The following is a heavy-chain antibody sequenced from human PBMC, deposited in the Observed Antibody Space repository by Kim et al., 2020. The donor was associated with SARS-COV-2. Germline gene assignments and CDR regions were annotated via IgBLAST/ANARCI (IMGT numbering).Heavy chain of an antibody. CDR1: GYSFTSYW. V-gene: IGHV5-51*01. J-gene: IGHJ5*02. CDR2: IYPGDSDT. Sequence: GESLKISCKGSGYSFTSYWIGWVRQMPGKGLEWMGIIYPGDSDTRYSPSFQGQVTILADKSISTAYLQWSSLKASDTAMYYCARHGGVEYCSGGSCSEYNWFDPWGQGTLVTVSS. CDR3: ARHGGVEYCSGGSCSEYNWFDP. D-gene: IGHD2-15*01.